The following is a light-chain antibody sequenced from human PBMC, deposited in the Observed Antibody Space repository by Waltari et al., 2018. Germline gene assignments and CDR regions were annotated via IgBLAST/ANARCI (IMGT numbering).Light chain of an antibody. CDR2: KAS. CDR1: QSISSW. V-gene: IGKV1-5*03. Sequence: DIQMTQSPSTLSASVGDRVTITCRASQSISSWLAWYQQKPGKDPKLLIYKASSLESGVPSRFSGNGSGTEFTLTISSLQPDDFATYYCQQYNSYSLTFGGGTKVEIK. CDR3: QQYNSYSLT. J-gene: IGKJ4*01.